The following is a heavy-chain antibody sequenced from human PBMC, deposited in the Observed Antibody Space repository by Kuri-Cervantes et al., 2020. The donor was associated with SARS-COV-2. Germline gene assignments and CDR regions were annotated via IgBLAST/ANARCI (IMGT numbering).Heavy chain of an antibody. Sequence: GESLKISCKGSGYSFTSYWIGWVRQMPGKGLEWMGIIYPGDSDTRYSPFFQGQVTISADKSISTAYLQWSSLKASDTAMYYCARHGSIGARQNWFDPCGQGTLVTVSS. CDR1: GYSFTSYW. D-gene: IGHD6-6*01. J-gene: IGHJ5*02. CDR2: IYPGDSDT. V-gene: IGHV5-51*01. CDR3: ARHGSIGARQNWFDP.